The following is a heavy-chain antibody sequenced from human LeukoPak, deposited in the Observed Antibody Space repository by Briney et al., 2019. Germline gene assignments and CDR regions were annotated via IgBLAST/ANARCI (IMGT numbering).Heavy chain of an antibody. J-gene: IGHJ6*04. D-gene: IGHD2-21*01. CDR2: IYYSGST. CDR3: ARDRRGVDYYYGMDV. V-gene: IGHV4-31*03. CDR1: GGSISSGGYY. Sequence: PSETLSLTCTVSGGSISSGGYYWSWIRQHPGKGLEWIGYIYYSGSTYYNPSLKSRLTISVDTSKNRFSLKLSSVTAADTAVYYRARDRRGVDYYYGMDVWGKGTTVTVSS.